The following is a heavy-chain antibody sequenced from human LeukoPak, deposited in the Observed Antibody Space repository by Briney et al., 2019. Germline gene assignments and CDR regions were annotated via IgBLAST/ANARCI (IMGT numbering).Heavy chain of an antibody. D-gene: IGHD3-10*01. CDR1: GFTFSSYG. J-gene: IGHJ4*02. Sequence: PGRSLRLSCAASGFTFSSYGMHWVRQAPGKGLEWVAVISYDGSNKYYADSVKGRFTISRDNSKNTLYLQMNSLRAEDTAVYYCAGPMVYFDYWGQGTLVTVSS. CDR2: ISYDGSNK. CDR3: AGPMVYFDY. V-gene: IGHV3-30*03.